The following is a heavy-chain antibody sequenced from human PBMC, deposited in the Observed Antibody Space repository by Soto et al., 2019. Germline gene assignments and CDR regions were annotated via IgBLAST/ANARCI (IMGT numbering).Heavy chain of an antibody. CDR1: GGYISNGYYY. CDR3: ARSNLNSKGLDV. V-gene: IGHV4-30-4*01. CDR2: IYYSGST. J-gene: IGHJ6*02. D-gene: IGHD2-21*01. Sequence: SETLSLTCTVSGGYISNGYYYWTWIRQPPGRGLEWIGHIYYSGSTYYNPSLESRTSISKDTSRNQVSLNLNSVTAADTALYYCARSNLNSKGLDVLGRGTTVPVSS.